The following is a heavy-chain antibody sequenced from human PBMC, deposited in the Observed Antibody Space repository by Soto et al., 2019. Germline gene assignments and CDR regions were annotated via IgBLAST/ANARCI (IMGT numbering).Heavy chain of an antibody. CDR3: GRWVSLTGLDS. J-gene: IGHJ5*01. D-gene: IGHD3-16*01. CDR2: INSNGGTT. CDR1: GFTFSNYA. Sequence: EVLLVESGGDLVQPGGSLRLSCAASGFTFSNYAMHWVRQAPGKGLEYVSAINSNGGTTYYANSVKGRFTISRDNSRNTLYLQVGSLRADDMADYDCGRWVSLTGLDSWGQGTLVTVSS. V-gene: IGHV3-64*01.